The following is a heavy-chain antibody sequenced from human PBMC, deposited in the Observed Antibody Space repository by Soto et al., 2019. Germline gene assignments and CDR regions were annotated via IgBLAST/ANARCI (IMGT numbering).Heavy chain of an antibody. Sequence: ASVKVSCKASGYTFTGYYMHWVRQAPGQGLEWMGWINPNSGGTNYAQKFQGWVTMTRDTSISTAYMELSSLRSEDTAVYYCARDDSGFSGSHYIDYFNYWGQGALVTVSS. J-gene: IGHJ4*02. V-gene: IGHV1-2*04. CDR2: INPNSGGT. CDR3: ARDDSGFSGSHYIDYFNY. CDR1: GYTFTGYY. D-gene: IGHD1-26*01.